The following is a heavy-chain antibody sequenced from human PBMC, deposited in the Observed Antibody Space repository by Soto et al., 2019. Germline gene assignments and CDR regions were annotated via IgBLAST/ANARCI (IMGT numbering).Heavy chain of an antibody. CDR3: AREPADGGYDSSGYYYYSYGMDV. V-gene: IGHV1-18*04. D-gene: IGHD3-22*01. CDR1: GYTFTSYC. Sequence: ASVKVSCKASGYTFTSYCISWVRQAPGQGLEWMGWISAYNGNTNYAQNFQGRVTMTTDTSTSTAYMEVRNLRSDDTAVYYCAREPADGGYDSSGYYYYSYGMDVWGQGTTVTVSS. CDR2: ISAYNGNT. J-gene: IGHJ6*02.